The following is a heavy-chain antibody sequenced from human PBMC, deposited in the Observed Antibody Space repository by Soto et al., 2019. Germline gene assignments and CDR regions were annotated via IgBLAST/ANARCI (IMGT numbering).Heavy chain of an antibody. CDR3: ARQASPSVVLMVYAIDY. CDR2: IYYSGST. J-gene: IGHJ4*02. V-gene: IGHV4-59*08. D-gene: IGHD2-8*01. CDR1: GGSISSYY. Sequence: SETLSLTCTVSGGSISSYYWSWIRQPPGKGLEWIGYIYYSGSTNYNPSLKSRVTISVDTSKNQFSLKLSSVTAADTAVYYCARQASPSVVLMVYAIDYWGQGTLVTVSS.